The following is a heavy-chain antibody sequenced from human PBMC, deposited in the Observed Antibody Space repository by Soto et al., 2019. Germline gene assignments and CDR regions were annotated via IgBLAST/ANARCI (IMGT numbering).Heavy chain of an antibody. D-gene: IGHD3-10*01. J-gene: IGHJ4*02. Sequence: GGSLRLSCAASGFTFSSYSMNWVRQAPGKGLEWVSSISSSSSYIYYADSVKGRFTISRDNAKNSLYLQMNSLRAEDTAVYYCARDQYPGVWFGEFPLDYWGQGTLVTVSS. V-gene: IGHV3-21*01. CDR2: ISSSSSYI. CDR1: GFTFSSYS. CDR3: ARDQYPGVWFGEFPLDY.